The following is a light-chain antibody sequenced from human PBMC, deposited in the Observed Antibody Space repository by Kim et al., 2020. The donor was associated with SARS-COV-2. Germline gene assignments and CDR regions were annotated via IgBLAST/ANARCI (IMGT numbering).Light chain of an antibody. V-gene: IGKV1-9*01. CDR1: QDISTY. Sequence: PSVGDRVTITCRASQDISTYLAWYQQSPGKAPRLLIYTASTLHSGVPSRFGGSGSGTEFTLTISSLQPEDFATYYCQQVNTYPLTFGGGTKVDIK. J-gene: IGKJ4*01. CDR3: QQVNTYPLT. CDR2: TAS.